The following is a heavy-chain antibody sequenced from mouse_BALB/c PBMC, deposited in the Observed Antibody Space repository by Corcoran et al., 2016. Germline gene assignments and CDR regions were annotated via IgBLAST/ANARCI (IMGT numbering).Heavy chain of an antibody. CDR3: ARKCDYNGFAY. Sequence: QVQLQQSGAELMKPGASVKISCKATGYTFSSYWIEWVKQRPGHGLEWIGEILPGSGSTNYNEKSKGKATFTADTSSNTAYMQLSSLTSEDSAVYYCARKCDYNGFAYWGQGTLVTVSA. V-gene: IGHV1-9*01. CDR1: GYTFSSYW. J-gene: IGHJ3*01. D-gene: IGHD2-4*01. CDR2: ILPGSGST.